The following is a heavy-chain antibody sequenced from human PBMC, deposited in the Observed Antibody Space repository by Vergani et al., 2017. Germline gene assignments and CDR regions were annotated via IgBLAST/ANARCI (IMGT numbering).Heavy chain of an antibody. V-gene: IGHV3-48*01. CDR2: ISSSSSTI. J-gene: IGHJ5*02. CDR3: ARDPSSVTTLGANWFDP. CDR1: GFTFSSYS. D-gene: IGHD4-17*01. Sequence: EVQLVESGGGLVQPGGSLRLSCAASGFTFSSYSMNWVRQAPGEGLEWVSYISSSSSTIYYADSVKGRFTISRDNAKNSLYLQMNSLRAEDTAVYYCARDPSSVTTLGANWFDPWGQGTLVTVSS.